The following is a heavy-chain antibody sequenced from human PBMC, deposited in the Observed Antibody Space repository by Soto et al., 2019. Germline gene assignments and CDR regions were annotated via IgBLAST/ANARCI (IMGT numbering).Heavy chain of an antibody. D-gene: IGHD2-2*03. CDR1: GYTFTSYG. CDR2: ISSYNGNT. CDR3: ARDPLDIVVVPAASSAFDI. V-gene: IGHV1-18*01. J-gene: IGHJ3*02. Sequence: ASVKVSCKASGYTFTSYGISWVRQAPGQGLEWVGWISSYNGNTNYAQKLQGRVTMTTDTSTSTAYMELRSLRSDDTAVYYCARDPLDIVVVPAASSAFDIWGQGTMVTVSS.